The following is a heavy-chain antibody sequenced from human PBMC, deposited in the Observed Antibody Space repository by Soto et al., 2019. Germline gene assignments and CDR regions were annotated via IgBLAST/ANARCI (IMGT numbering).Heavy chain of an antibody. CDR1: GGSVSSGSYY. CDR3: ARDLGDYYYYGMDV. V-gene: IGHV4-61*01. CDR2: IYYSGST. J-gene: IGHJ6*02. Sequence: ASETLSLTCTVSGGSVSSGSYYWSWIRQPPGKGLEWIGYIYYSGSTNYNPSLKSRVTISVDTSKNQFSLKLSSVTAADTAVYYCARDLGDYYYYGMDVWGQGTTVTVSS.